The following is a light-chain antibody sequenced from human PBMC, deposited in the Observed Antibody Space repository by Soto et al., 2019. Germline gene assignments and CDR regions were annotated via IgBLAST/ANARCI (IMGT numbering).Light chain of an antibody. J-gene: IGKJ3*01. Sequence: IVLTQSPGTLSLSPGERATLACRASQAVSNIYLAWYQQKPDQAPRLLIYGASYRATGIPDRFSGSGSGTDFTLTISRLEPEDIAVYYCQQYGVSRFTFGPGTKVDLK. CDR3: QQYGVSRFT. V-gene: IGKV3-20*01. CDR1: QAVSNIY. CDR2: GAS.